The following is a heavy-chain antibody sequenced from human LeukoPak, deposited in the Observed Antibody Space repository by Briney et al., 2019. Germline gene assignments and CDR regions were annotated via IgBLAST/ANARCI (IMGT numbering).Heavy chain of an antibody. J-gene: IGHJ4*02. V-gene: IGHV3-7*05. CDR1: GFTFSDYA. CDR2: INQDGSEK. CDR3: TTFYTRLTDY. D-gene: IGHD2/OR15-2a*01. Sequence: HPGGSLRLSCAASGFTFSDYAMNWVRQAPGKGLEWLASINQDGSEKYYVDSVKGRFTISRDNAKNSLYLQMNSLRAEDTAVYYCTTFYTRLTDYWGQGTLVTVSS.